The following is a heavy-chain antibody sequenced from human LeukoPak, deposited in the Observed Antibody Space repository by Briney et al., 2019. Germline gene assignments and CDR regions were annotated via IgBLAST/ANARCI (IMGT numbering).Heavy chain of an antibody. Sequence: ASVKVSCKASGYTFTSYDINWVRQATGQGLEWMGWMNPNSGNTGYAQKFQGRVTITRNTSISTAYMELSSLRSEDTAVYYCARGLRWFGELYDDYYYYRDVWGKGTTVTVSS. D-gene: IGHD3-10*01. CDR1: GYTFTSYD. V-gene: IGHV1-8*03. CDR2: MNPNSGNT. J-gene: IGHJ6*03. CDR3: ARGLRWFGELYDDYYYYRDV.